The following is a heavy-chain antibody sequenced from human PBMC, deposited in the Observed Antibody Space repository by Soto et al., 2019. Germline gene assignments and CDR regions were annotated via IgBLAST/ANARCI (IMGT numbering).Heavy chain of an antibody. CDR2: IYHSGST. D-gene: IGHD3-10*01. J-gene: IGHJ4*02. Sequence: SETMSLTCAVCGGCISSSNWWGWVRQPPGKGLEWIGEIYHSGSTNYNPSLKSRVTISVDKSKNQFSLKLSSVTAADTAVYYCASLVRGAYLVDYWGQGTLVTVSS. CDR3: ASLVRGAYLVDY. V-gene: IGHV4-4*02. CDR1: GGCISSSNW.